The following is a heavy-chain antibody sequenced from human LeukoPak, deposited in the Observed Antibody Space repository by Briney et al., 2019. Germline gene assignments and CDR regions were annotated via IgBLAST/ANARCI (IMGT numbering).Heavy chain of an antibody. CDR1: GGSIISSSFW. Sequence: SETLSLTCTVSGGSIISSSFWWGWIRQPPGKGLEWIGSIYYSGVSYYNASLKSRVTISVDTSKNQFSLKLSSVTAADTAVYYCARAPLNWFDPWGQGSNWFDPWGQGTLVTVSS. CDR3: ARAPLNWFDPWGQGSNWFDP. J-gene: IGHJ5*02. CDR2: IYYSGVS. V-gene: IGHV4-39*07. D-gene: IGHD1-1*01.